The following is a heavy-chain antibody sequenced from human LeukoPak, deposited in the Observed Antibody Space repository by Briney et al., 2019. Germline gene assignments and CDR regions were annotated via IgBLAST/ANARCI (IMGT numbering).Heavy chain of an antibody. CDR3: ARESDIAVAGTGFDY. J-gene: IGHJ4*02. CDR1: GYTFTSYY. CDR2: INLIGGST. V-gene: IGHV1-46*01. D-gene: IGHD6-19*01. Sequence: APVKVSCKASGYTFTSYYMHWVRQAPGQGLEWMGIINLIGGSTRYAQKFQGRVTMTRDTSTSTVYMELSSLRSEDTAVYYCARESDIAVAGTGFDYWGQGTLVTVSS.